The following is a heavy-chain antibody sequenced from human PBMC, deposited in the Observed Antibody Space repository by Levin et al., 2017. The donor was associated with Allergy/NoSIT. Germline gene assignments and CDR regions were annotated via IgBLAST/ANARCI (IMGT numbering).Heavy chain of an antibody. CDR2: INHSGST. V-gene: IGHV4-34*01. CDR1: GGSFSGYY. Sequence: SETLSLTCAVYGGSFSGYYWSWIRQPPGKGLEWIGEINHSGSTNYNPSLKSRVTISVDTSKNQFSLKLSSVTAADTAVYYCARARRGYSLSDYWGQGTLVTVSS. D-gene: IGHD5-18*01. CDR3: ARARRGYSLSDY. J-gene: IGHJ4*02.